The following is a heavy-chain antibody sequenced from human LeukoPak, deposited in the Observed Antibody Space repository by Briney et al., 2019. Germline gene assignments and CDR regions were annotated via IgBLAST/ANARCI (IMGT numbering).Heavy chain of an antibody. CDR1: AYSITAYY. V-gene: IGHV1-2*02. D-gene: IGHD3-22*01. CDR2: INPKSGGT. J-gene: IGHJ4*02. Sequence: ASVKVSCKASAYSITAYYMYWVRQAPGQGLEWMGWINPKSGGTNYAQKFQGRVTMTRDMSINTAYMDLSRLTSDDTAMYYCARGPSSDSRGLDYFDYWGQGTLVTVSS. CDR3: ARGPSSDSRGLDYFDY.